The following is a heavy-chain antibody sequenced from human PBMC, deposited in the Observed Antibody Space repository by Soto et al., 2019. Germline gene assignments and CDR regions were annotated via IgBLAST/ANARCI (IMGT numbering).Heavy chain of an antibody. CDR2: ISSSSSYI. Sequence: GGSLRLSCAASGFTFSSYSMNLVRQAPGKGLEWVSSISSSSSYIYYADSVKGRFTISRDNAKNSLYLQMNSLRAEDTAVYYCASTLLRFLEWLDDDAFDIWGQGTKVTDSS. CDR1: GFTFSSYS. D-gene: IGHD3-3*01. V-gene: IGHV3-21*01. CDR3: ASTLLRFLEWLDDDAFDI. J-gene: IGHJ3*02.